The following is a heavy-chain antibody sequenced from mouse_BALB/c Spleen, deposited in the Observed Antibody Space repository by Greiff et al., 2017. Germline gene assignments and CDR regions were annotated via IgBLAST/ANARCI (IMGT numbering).Heavy chain of an antibody. D-gene: IGHD2-14*01. CDR2: ISYDGSN. J-gene: IGHJ4*01. CDR3: ASYYRYDYYAMDY. Sequence: EVQRVESGPGLVKPSQSLSLTCSVTGYSITSGYYWNWIRQFPGNKLEWMGYISYDGSNNYNPSLKNRISITRDTSKNQFFLKLNSVTTEDTATYYCASYYRYDYYAMDYWGQGTSVTVSS. V-gene: IGHV3-6*02. CDR1: GYSITSGYY.